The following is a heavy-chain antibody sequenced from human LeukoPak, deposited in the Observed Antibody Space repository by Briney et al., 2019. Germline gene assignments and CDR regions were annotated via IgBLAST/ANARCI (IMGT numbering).Heavy chain of an antibody. Sequence: PGGSLRLSCAASGFTFIPFWMHWVRQAPGKGLVWVSRINNDGTNTMYADSVKGRFTISRDNARNTLYLQMNSLRDDDTAVYFCARDYNSSPDYWGQGTLVTVSS. CDR1: GFTFIPFW. J-gene: IGHJ4*02. V-gene: IGHV3-74*03. CDR2: INNDGTNT. D-gene: IGHD3-22*01. CDR3: ARDYNSSPDY.